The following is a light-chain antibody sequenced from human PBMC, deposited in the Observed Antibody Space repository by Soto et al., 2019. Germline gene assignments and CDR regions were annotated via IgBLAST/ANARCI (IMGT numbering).Light chain of an antibody. J-gene: IGKJ1*01. CDR1: QSISSW. Sequence: DIQMTQSPSTLSASVGDRVTITCRASQSISSWLAWYQQKPGKAPKLLIYKASSLESGVPSRFSGSGSGTEFTLTISSLQPENFATYYFQQYNNPWTFGQGTKVEIK. CDR2: KAS. V-gene: IGKV1-5*03. CDR3: QQYNNPWT.